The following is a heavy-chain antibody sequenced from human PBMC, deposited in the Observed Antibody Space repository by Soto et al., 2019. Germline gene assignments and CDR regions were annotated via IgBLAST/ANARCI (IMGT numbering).Heavy chain of an antibody. J-gene: IGHJ4*02. Sequence: SETLSLTCTVSGASITGSSYWSWIRQPAGKGLEWIGRFSLSGTTSYNPSLRSRVTMSADVSKNQFSLRLTSVTAADAALYYCARGMTPPGAPAWYYFDSWGQGTLVTVSS. V-gene: IGHV4-4*07. CDR1: GASITGSSY. CDR2: FSLSGTT. CDR3: ARGMTPPGAPAWYYFDS. D-gene: IGHD2-8*02.